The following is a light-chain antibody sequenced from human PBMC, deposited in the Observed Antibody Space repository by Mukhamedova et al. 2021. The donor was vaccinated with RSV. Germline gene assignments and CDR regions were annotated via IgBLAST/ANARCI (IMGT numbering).Light chain of an antibody. J-gene: IGKJ2*01. CDR3: QQYSTYNT. V-gene: IGKV1-5*03. CDR2: KAS. Sequence: WYQRRVHGKAPRLLIYKASNLERGVPSRFSGSGSGTEFTLTISSLQRDDFAIYYCQQYSTYNTFGQGTILEI.